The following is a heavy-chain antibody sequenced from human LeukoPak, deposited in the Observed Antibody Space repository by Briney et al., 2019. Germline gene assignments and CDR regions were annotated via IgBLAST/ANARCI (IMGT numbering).Heavy chain of an antibody. V-gene: IGHV3-33*01. CDR2: TRFDGSIK. CDR1: GFIFSDYG. Sequence: GRSLRLSCAVSGFIFSDYGFHWVRQAPGQGLEWVAVTRFDGSIKQYADSVKGRFTISRDYSKNTLYLQMNFLKSEDTAVYYCARWGGTRQYYFDYWGQGTLVTVSS. D-gene: IGHD1-1*01. J-gene: IGHJ4*02. CDR3: ARWGGTRQYYFDY.